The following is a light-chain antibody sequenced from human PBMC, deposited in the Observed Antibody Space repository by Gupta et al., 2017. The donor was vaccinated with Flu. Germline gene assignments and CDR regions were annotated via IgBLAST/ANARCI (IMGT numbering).Light chain of an antibody. CDR3: QQSHSTPWT. CDR2: SAS. J-gene: IGKJ1*01. CDR1: QNIRNY. Sequence: PSSLSASVGERVTITCRASQNIRNYLNWYQHKPGRTPKILVASASRLERGVPARFSGSGSETDFTLTITRLQPEDFATYYCQQSHSTPWTFGQGTTVEI. V-gene: IGKV1-39*01.